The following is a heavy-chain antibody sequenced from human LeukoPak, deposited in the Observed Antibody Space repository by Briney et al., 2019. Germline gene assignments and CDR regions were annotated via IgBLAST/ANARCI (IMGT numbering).Heavy chain of an antibody. V-gene: IGHV6-1*01. Sequence: TSETLSLTCAISGDSVSSNSAAWNWIRQSPSRGLEWLGRTYYRSKWYNDYAVSVKSRITINPDTSKNQFSLQLNSVTPEDTAVYYCARDRPLLWFGELCHPFDYWGQGTLVTVSS. CDR1: GDSVSSNSAA. J-gene: IGHJ4*02. D-gene: IGHD3-10*01. CDR3: ARDRPLLWFGELCHPFDY. CDR2: TYYRSKWYN.